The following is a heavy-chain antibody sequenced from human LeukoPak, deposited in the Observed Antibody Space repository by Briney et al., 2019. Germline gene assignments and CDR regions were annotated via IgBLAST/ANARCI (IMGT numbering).Heavy chain of an antibody. CDR3: AKGAGSGWYGHFDY. J-gene: IGHJ4*02. Sequence: PGGSLRLSCAASGFTFSSYGMHWVRQAPGKGLEWVAFIRYDGSNKYYADSVKGRFTISRDNSKNTLYLQMNSLRAEDTAVYYCAKGAGSGWYGHFDYWGQGTLVTVSS. CDR1: GFTFSSYG. CDR2: IRYDGSNK. D-gene: IGHD6-19*01. V-gene: IGHV3-30*02.